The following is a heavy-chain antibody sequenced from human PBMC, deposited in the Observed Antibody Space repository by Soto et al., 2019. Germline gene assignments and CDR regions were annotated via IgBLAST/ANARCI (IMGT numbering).Heavy chain of an antibody. Sequence: HPGGSLRLSCAASGFTFSSYWMHWVRQAPGKGLVWVSRINSDGSSTSYADSVKGRFTISRDNAKNTLYLQMNSLRAEDTAVYYCARDSYYDFWSRFGPYYYYGMDVWGQGTTVTVSS. CDR2: INSDGSST. CDR1: GFTFSSYW. J-gene: IGHJ6*02. D-gene: IGHD3-3*01. CDR3: ARDSYYDFWSRFGPYYYYGMDV. V-gene: IGHV3-74*01.